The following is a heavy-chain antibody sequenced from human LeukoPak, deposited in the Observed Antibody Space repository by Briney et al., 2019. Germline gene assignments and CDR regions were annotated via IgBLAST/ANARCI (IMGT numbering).Heavy chain of an antibody. D-gene: IGHD1-26*01. J-gene: IGHJ3*02. V-gene: IGHV4-59*08. CDR3: ATQWESDAFDI. CDR1: GGSISSYY. CDR2: IYYSGST. Sequence: SETLSLTCTVSGGSISSYYWSWIRQPPGKGLEWIGYIYYSGSTNYNPSLKSRVTISVDTSKNQFSLKLSSVIAADTAVYYCATQWESDAFDIWGQGTMVTVSS.